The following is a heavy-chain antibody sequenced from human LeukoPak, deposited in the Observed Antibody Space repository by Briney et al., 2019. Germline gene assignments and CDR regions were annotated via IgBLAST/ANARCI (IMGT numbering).Heavy chain of an antibody. CDR3: AGYCSTTSCYGVDY. V-gene: IGHV3-48*01. CDR1: GFPFSSYR. Sequence: GGPLRLFCAASGFPFSSYRMKWVRQAPGKGLEGVSYISSSGSAIYYAESVKGRFTISRDNAKNSLYLQMNCVRAEDTAVYYCAGYCSTTSCYGVDYWGQGTLVTVSS. CDR2: ISSSGSAI. D-gene: IGHD2-2*01. J-gene: IGHJ4*02.